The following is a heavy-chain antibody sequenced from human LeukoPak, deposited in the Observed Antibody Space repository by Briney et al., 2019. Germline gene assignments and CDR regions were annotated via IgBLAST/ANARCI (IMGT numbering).Heavy chain of an antibody. Sequence: ASVKVSCKASGYTFTSYYMHWVRQAPGQGLEWMGRITPNSGDTSYAQNFQDRVTMTRDTSINTAYMELSRLRSDDTAVYYCARDSSWFGGSDYWGQGTLVTVSS. CDR2: ITPNSGDT. CDR3: ARDSSWFGGSDY. V-gene: IGHV1-2*02. CDR1: GYTFTSYY. J-gene: IGHJ4*02. D-gene: IGHD3-10*01.